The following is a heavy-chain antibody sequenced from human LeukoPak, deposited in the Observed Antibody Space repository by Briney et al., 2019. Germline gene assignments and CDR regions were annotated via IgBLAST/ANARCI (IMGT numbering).Heavy chain of an antibody. J-gene: IGHJ5*02. CDR1: GYTFTGYY. Sequence: GASVKVSCKASGYTFTGYYILWVRHVPGQGLEWMGWINPNSGGTNYAQKFLGRGTMSRDTYISTAYMELSRLRSDDTAVYYCAREGRPGAYNWFDPWGQGTLVTVSS. CDR2: INPNSGGT. D-gene: IGHD1-14*01. CDR3: AREGRPGAYNWFDP. V-gene: IGHV1-2*02.